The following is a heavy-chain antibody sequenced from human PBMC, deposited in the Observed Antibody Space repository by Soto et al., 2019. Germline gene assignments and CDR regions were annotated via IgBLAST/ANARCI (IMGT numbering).Heavy chain of an antibody. CDR2: ISSNGGST. D-gene: IGHD6-13*01. CDR3: VKAGIAAASSYFDY. V-gene: IGHV3-64D*09. J-gene: IGHJ4*02. Sequence: LRLSCSASGFTFSSYAMHWVRQAPGKGLEYVSAISSNGGSTYYADSVKGRFTISRDNSKNTLYLQMSSLRAEDTAAYYCVKAGIAAASSYFDYWGQGTLVTVSS. CDR1: GFTFSSYA.